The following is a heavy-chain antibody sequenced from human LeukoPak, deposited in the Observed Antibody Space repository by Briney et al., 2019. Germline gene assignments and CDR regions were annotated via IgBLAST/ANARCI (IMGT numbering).Heavy chain of an antibody. V-gene: IGHV3-33*06. Sequence: GRSLRLSCAASGFTFSSYGTHWVRQAPGKGLEWVAVIWYDGSNKYYADSVKGRFTISRDNSKNTLYLQMNSLRAEDTAVYYCAKDLGSVVTPPSLDYWGQGTLVTVSS. CDR3: AKDLGSVVTPPSLDY. CDR2: IWYDGSNK. CDR1: GFTFSSYG. D-gene: IGHD4-23*01. J-gene: IGHJ4*02.